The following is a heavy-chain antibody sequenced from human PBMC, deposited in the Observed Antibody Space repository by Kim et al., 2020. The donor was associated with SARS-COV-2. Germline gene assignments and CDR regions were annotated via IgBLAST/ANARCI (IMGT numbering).Heavy chain of an antibody. CDR1: GGSISSSSYY. D-gene: IGHD1-26*01. Sequence: SETLSLTCTVSGGSISSSSYYWGWIRQPPVKGLEWIGSIYYSGTTYYNPSLKSRVTISVDTSKNQFSLKLSSVTAADTAVFYFARHRESGSYFSWFDPWGQGTLVTVSS. J-gene: IGHJ5*02. CDR3: ARHRESGSYFSWFDP. V-gene: IGHV4-39*01. CDR2: IYYSGTT.